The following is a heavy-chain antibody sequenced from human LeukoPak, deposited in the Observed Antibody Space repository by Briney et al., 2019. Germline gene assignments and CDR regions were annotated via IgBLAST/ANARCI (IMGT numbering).Heavy chain of an antibody. Sequence: RGSPRLSCAASGFTFSSYSMNWVRQAPGKGLEWVSSISTSSSYKYYVDSVKGRFTISRDNAKNSLYLQMNSLRAEDTAVYYCARDGYYDSRGYANWYFDLWGRGNLVTVSS. J-gene: IGHJ2*01. D-gene: IGHD3-22*01. CDR1: GFTFSSYS. CDR2: ISTSSSYK. CDR3: ARDGYYDSRGYANWYFDL. V-gene: IGHV3-21*01.